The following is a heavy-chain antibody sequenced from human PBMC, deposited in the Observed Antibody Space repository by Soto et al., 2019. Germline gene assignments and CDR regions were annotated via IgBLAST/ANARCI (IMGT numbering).Heavy chain of an antibody. CDR1: GYTFTIHD. J-gene: IGHJ4*02. CDR2: LNPHSGKT. D-gene: IGHD6-6*01. V-gene: IGHV1-8*01. Sequence: QVQLVQSGAEVKKPGASVKVSCKASGYTFTIHDIHWVRQAPGQGLAWMAWLNPHSGKTAYAQKFQGRLTMTGNASTSTAYMELSSLRSEDTAMYYCARVSSIAARRSFDSWGQGTLFTVSS. CDR3: ARVSSIAARRSFDS.